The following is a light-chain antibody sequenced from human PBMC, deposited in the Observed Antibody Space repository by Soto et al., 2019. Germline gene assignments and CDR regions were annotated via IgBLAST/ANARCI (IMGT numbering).Light chain of an antibody. V-gene: IGKV3-15*01. CDR2: GAS. CDR3: QQYNNWPPYT. Sequence: EIVMTQSPATLSVSPGERATLSCRASQSVSSNLAWYQQKRGQAPRLLIYGASTRATGIPARFSGSGSVTEFTLTISSLQSEDFAVYYCQQYNNWPPYTFGQGTKLEIK. CDR1: QSVSSN. J-gene: IGKJ2*01.